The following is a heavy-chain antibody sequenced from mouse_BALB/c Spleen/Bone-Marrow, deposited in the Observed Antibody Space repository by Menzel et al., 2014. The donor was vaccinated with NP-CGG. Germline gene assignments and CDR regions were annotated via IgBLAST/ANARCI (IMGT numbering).Heavy chain of an antibody. V-gene: IGHV4-1*02. Sequence: VQLKESGGGQVQPGGSLKLSCAASGFDFSRYWMSWVRQAPGKGLEWIGEINPDSSTINYTPSIKDKFIISRDNAKNTLYLQMSKVRSEDTALYYCALLGNYGYFDVWGAGTTVTVSS. CDR1: GFDFSRYW. CDR3: ALLGNYGYFDV. J-gene: IGHJ1*01. CDR2: INPDSSTI. D-gene: IGHD2-1*01.